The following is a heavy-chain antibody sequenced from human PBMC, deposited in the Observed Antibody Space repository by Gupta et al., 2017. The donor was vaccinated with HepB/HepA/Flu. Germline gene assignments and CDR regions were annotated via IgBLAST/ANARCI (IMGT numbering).Heavy chain of an antibody. V-gene: IGHV3-48*03. Sequence: EVQLVESGGGLVQPGGSLRLSCAASGFTFSFYEMNWVRQAPGKGLEWVAYISSSGSTISYADSVKGRFTISRDNAKNSRYLQMHSLRAEDTAVYYCARIPLDFDFWGQGTLVTVSS. D-gene: IGHD2-21*01. CDR1: GFTFSFYE. J-gene: IGHJ4*02. CDR2: ISSSGSTI. CDR3: ARIPLDFDF.